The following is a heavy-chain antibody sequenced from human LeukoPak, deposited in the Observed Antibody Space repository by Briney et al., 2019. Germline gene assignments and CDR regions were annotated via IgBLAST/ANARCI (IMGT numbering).Heavy chain of an antibody. V-gene: IGHV3-30-3*01. CDR1: GFPFSSYA. D-gene: IGHD1-7*01. CDR2: ISYDGSNK. Sequence: GGSLRLSCAASGFPFSSYAMHWVRQAPGKGLEWVAVISYDGSNKYYADSVKGRFTISRDNAKNSLYLQMNSLRAEDTAVYYCARMNYVSSGWGAPFDYWGQGTLVTVSS. CDR3: ARMNYVSSGWGAPFDY. J-gene: IGHJ4*02.